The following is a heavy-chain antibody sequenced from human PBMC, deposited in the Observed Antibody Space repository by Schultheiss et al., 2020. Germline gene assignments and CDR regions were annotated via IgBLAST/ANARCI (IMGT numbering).Heavy chain of an antibody. CDR2: IYYSGST. CDR3: ARISGTYGRDCDY. D-gene: IGHD1-26*01. J-gene: IGHJ4*02. CDR1: GGSISSGSYY. V-gene: IGHV4-31*03. Sequence: SETLSLTCTVSGGSISSGSYYWSWIRQHPGKGLEWIGYIYYSGSTYYNPSLKSRVTISVDTSKNQFSLKLSSVTAADTAVYYCARISGTYGRDCDYWGQGTPVTVSS.